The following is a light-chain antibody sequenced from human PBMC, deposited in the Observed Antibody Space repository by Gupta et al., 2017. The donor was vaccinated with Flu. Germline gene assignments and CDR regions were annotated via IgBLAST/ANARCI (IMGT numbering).Light chain of an antibody. CDR3: QQRFT. CDR2: EAS. V-gene: IGKV3-11*01. CDR1: QSVSSY. Sequence: ILLTQSPATLSLSPGERATLSCRASQSVSSYLAWYQQKPGQAPRLLIYEASNRATGITARFSGSGSGTDFTRTSSSLEPEDFEGYDCQQRFTFGHGTKVDIK. J-gene: IGKJ3*01.